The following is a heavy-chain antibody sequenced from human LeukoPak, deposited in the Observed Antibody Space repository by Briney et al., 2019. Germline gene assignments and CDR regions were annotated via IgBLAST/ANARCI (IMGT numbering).Heavy chain of an antibody. J-gene: IGHJ4*02. CDR2: VSAGGIT. CDR3: AKRLYLEELPGSFFDH. Sequence: GGSLRLSCAASGFTFDNYAMSWARQVPGKGLEWVSAVSAGGITHYRDSVRGRFTVPRDNSRNRFYLEMDNLEVEDTAGYYCAKRLYLEELPGSFFDHWGQGTLVTVSS. D-gene: IGHD1/OR15-1a*01. CDR1: GFTFDNYA. V-gene: IGHV3-23*01.